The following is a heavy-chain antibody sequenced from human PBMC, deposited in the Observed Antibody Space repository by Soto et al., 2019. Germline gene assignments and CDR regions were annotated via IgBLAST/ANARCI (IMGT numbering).Heavy chain of an antibody. CDR2: IYHSGST. Sequence: SETLSLTCTVSGGSISSGGYSWSWIRQPPGKGLEWIGEIYHSGSTNYNPSLKSRVTISVDKSKNQFSLKLSSVTAADTAVYYCARVSGSYYYGMDVWGQGTTVTVSS. CDR1: GGSISSGGYS. D-gene: IGHD1-26*01. J-gene: IGHJ6*02. CDR3: ARVSGSYYYGMDV. V-gene: IGHV4-39*07.